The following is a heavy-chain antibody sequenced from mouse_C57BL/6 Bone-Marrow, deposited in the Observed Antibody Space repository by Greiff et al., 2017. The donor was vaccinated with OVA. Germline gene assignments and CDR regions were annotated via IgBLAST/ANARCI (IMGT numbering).Heavy chain of an antibody. Sequence: EVKLQQSGPELVKPGASVKISCKASGYTFTDYYMNWVKQSHGKSLEWIGDINPNNGGTSYNQKFKGKATLTVDKSSSTAYMELRSLTSEDSAVYYCARESIWYFDVWGTGTTVTVSS. V-gene: IGHV1-26*01. CDR3: ARESIWYFDV. CDR1: GYTFTDYY. D-gene: IGHD2-10*02. J-gene: IGHJ1*03. CDR2: INPNNGGT.